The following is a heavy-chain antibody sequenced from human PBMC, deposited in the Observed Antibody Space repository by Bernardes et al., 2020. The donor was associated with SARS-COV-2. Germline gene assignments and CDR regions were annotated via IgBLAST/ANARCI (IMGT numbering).Heavy chain of an antibody. Sequence: SVKVSCKASGGTFSSYTISWVRQAPGQGLEWMGRIIPILGIANYAQKFQGRVTITADKSTSTAYMELSSLRSEDTAVYYCARSGVVVAASNAFDIWGQGTMVTVSS. CDR1: GGTFSSYT. D-gene: IGHD2-15*01. J-gene: IGHJ3*02. CDR2: IIPILGIA. V-gene: IGHV1-69*02. CDR3: ARSGVVVAASNAFDI.